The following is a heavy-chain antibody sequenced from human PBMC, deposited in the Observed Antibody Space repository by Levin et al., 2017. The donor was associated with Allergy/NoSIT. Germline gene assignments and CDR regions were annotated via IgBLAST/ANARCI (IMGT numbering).Heavy chain of an antibody. CDR2: ISSSSSTI. D-gene: IGHD3-22*01. CDR1: GFTFSSYS. Sequence: RTGGSLRLSCAASGFTFSSYSMNWVRQAPGKGLEWVSYISSSSSTIYYADSVKGRFTISRDNAKNSLYLQMNSLRDEDTAVYYCARDRGYYDSSGYRTLFDYWGQGTLVTVSS. CDR3: ARDRGYYDSSGYRTLFDY. J-gene: IGHJ4*02. V-gene: IGHV3-48*02.